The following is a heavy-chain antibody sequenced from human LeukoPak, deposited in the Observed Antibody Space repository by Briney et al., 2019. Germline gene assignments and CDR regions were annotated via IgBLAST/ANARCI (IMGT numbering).Heavy chain of an antibody. V-gene: IGHV3-23*01. Sequence: GGSLRLSCAASGFTFSSYSMNWVRQAPGKGLEWVSAISGSGGSTYYADSVKGRFTISRDNSKNTLYLQMNSLRAEDTAVYYCAKEAADIAAAGTSGFDYWGQGTLVTVSS. CDR3: AKEAADIAAAGTSGFDY. CDR2: ISGSGGST. J-gene: IGHJ4*02. D-gene: IGHD6-13*01. CDR1: GFTFSSYS.